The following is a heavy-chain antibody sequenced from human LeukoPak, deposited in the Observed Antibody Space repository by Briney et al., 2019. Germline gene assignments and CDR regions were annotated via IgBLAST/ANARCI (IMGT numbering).Heavy chain of an antibody. Sequence: GGSLRLSCAASGFTFSSYSMNWVRQAPGKGLEWVSYISSSSRTKYYADSVKGRFTISRDNAKNSLYLQMNSLRAEDTAVYYCASGAEGFVFDPWGQGTLVTVSS. CDR2: ISSSSRTK. J-gene: IGHJ5*02. V-gene: IGHV3-48*01. CDR3: ASGAEGFVFDP. CDR1: GFTFSSYS. D-gene: IGHD3-16*01.